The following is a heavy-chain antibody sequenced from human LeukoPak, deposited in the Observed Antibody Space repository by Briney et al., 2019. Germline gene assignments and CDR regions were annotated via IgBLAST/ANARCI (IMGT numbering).Heavy chain of an antibody. V-gene: IGHV3-23*01. Sequence: PGGSLRLSCAASGFTFSSYAMSWVRQAPGKGLEWVSAISGSGAGTYYADSVKGRFTISRDNSKNTLYLQMNSLRADDTAVYYCANAPLGDGLTPNYYYYGMGVWGQGTTVAVSS. CDR3: ANAPLGDGLTPNYYYYGMGV. D-gene: IGHD3-10*01. CDR2: ISGSGAGT. CDR1: GFTFSSYA. J-gene: IGHJ6*02.